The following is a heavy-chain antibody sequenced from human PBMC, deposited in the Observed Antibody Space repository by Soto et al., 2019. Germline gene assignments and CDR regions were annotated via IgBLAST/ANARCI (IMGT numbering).Heavy chain of an antibody. CDR2: ISGSGGRT. CDR1: GFTFSSYA. CDR3: AKDRTDTTMVSRIDY. J-gene: IGHJ4*02. V-gene: IGHV3-23*01. Sequence: GGSLRLSCAASGFTFSSYAMSWVRQASGKGLEWVSSISGSGGRTYYADSVKGRFTISRDNSKNTLYVQMSSLRAEDTAVYYCAKDRTDTTMVSRIDYWGQGTLVTVSS. D-gene: IGHD5-18*01.